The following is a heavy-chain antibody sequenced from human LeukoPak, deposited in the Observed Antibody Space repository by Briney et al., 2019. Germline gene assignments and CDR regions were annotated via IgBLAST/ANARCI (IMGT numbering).Heavy chain of an antibody. Sequence: AGGSLRLSCAASGFTFSSYSMNWVRQAPGKGLEWVSYISSSSSTIYYADSVKGRFTISRDNAKNSLYLQMNSLRAEDTAVYYCARDRFPFFVVPAAMSAFDIWGQGTMVTVSS. D-gene: IGHD2-2*01. J-gene: IGHJ3*02. CDR3: ARDRFPFFVVPAAMSAFDI. CDR2: ISSSSSTI. V-gene: IGHV3-48*01. CDR1: GFTFSSYS.